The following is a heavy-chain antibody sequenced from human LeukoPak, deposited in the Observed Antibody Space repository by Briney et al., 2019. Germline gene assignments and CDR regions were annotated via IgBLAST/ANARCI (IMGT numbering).Heavy chain of an antibody. CDR3: SGFCGGDCYENY. V-gene: IGHV3-30*04. CDR2: ISYDGGTK. J-gene: IGHJ4*02. D-gene: IGHD2-21*01. Sequence: SGGSLRLSCAASGFSFSTFAMHWVRQAPGKGLEWVAAISYDGGTKYYADSVKGRFTVSRDNSKSTLYLEMNSLRPEDTAIYYASGFCGGDCYENYWGQGTLVTVSS. CDR1: GFSFSTFA.